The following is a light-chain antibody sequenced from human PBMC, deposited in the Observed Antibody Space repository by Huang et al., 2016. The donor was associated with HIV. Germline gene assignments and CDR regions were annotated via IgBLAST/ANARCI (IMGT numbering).Light chain of an antibody. Sequence: EIVMTQSPATLSVSPGERATLSCRASQSVSSNLAWSQQKPGQAPRLLISGASTRATGIPARFSGSGSATEFTLTISSLQSEDFVVYYCQQYNNWPRTFGQGTKVEIK. CDR1: QSVSSN. J-gene: IGKJ1*01. CDR2: GAS. V-gene: IGKV3-15*01. CDR3: QQYNNWPRT.